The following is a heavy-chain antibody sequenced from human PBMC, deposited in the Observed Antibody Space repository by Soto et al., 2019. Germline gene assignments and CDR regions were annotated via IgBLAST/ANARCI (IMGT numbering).Heavy chain of an antibody. CDR2: IYPGDSDT. CDR3: ARHWAAARPYYYYYMDV. CDR1: GYSFTSYW. Sequence: PGESLKISCKGSGYSFTSYWIGWVRQMPWKGLEWMGIIYPGDSDTRYSPSFQGQVTISADKSISTAYLQWSSLKASDTAMYYCARHWAAARPYYYYYMDVWGKGTTVTVSS. V-gene: IGHV5-51*01. D-gene: IGHD6-6*01. J-gene: IGHJ6*03.